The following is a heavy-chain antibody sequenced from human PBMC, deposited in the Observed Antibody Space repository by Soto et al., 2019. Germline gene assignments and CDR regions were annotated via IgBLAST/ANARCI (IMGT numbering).Heavy chain of an antibody. CDR1: GGSFSGYY. V-gene: IGHV4-34*01. J-gene: IGHJ5*02. Sequence: SETLSLTCAVYGGSFSGYYWSWIRQPPGKGLEWIGEINHSGSTNYNPSLKSRVTISVDTSKNQFSLKLSSVTAADTAVYYCARKRGLRFLEWLHNWFDTWGQGTLVTVSS. D-gene: IGHD3-3*01. CDR3: ARKRGLRFLEWLHNWFDT. CDR2: INHSGST.